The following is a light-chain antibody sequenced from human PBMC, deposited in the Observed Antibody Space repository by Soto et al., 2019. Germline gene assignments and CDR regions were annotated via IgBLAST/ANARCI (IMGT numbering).Light chain of an antibody. CDR2: DVS. V-gene: IGLV2-14*01. CDR3: SSYTSSSTLVV. Sequence: QSALTQPASVSGSPGQSITISCTGTSSEVGGYNYVSWYQQHPGKAPKLMIYDVSNQPLGVSNRLSGSKSGNTASLTISGLQSEDEADYYCSSYTSSSTLVVFSGGTKLTVL. CDR1: SSEVGGYNY. J-gene: IGLJ2*01.